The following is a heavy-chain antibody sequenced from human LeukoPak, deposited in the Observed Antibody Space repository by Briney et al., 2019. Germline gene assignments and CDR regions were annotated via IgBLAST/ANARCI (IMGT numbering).Heavy chain of an antibody. Sequence: AGSLTLSCPASGFTFSSYSMNWVRQAPGKGLEWVSSIISISSYIYYADSVKGRCTISRDNAKNSLYLQMNSLRAEDTAVYYCARGAGEFDYGGQGTLVSVS. D-gene: IGHD7-27*01. V-gene: IGHV3-21*01. CDR2: IISISSYI. J-gene: IGHJ4*02. CDR3: ARGAGEFDY. CDR1: GFTFSSYS.